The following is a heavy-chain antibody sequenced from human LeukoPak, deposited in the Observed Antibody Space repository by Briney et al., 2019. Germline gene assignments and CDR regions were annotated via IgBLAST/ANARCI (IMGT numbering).Heavy chain of an antibody. J-gene: IGHJ5*02. D-gene: IGHD2-15*01. Sequence: GESPKISCKGSGYSFTSYWIGWVRQMPGKGLEWMGIIYPGDSDTRYSPSFQGQVTISADKSISTAYLQWSSLKASDTAMYYCARTVVVAAGTYNWFDPWGQGTLVTVSS. CDR1: GYSFTSYW. CDR3: ARTVVVAAGTYNWFDP. V-gene: IGHV5-51*01. CDR2: IYPGDSDT.